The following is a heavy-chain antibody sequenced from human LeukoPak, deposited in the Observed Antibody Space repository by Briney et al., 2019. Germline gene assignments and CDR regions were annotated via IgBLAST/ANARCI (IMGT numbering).Heavy chain of an antibody. D-gene: IGHD2-15*01. V-gene: IGHV1-69*04. CDR2: IIPILGIA. Sequence: SVKVSCKASGGTFSSYAISWVRQAPGQGLEWMGRIIPILGIANYAQKFQGRVTITADRSTSTAYMELSSLRSEDTAVYYCARASAYCSGGSCYTSHLDYWGQGTLVTVSS. CDR1: GGTFSSYA. CDR3: ARASAYCSGGSCYTSHLDY. J-gene: IGHJ4*02.